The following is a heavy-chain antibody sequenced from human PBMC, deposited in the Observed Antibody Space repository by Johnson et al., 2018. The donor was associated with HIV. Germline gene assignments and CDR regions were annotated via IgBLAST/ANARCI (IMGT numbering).Heavy chain of an antibody. D-gene: IGHD5-12*01. CDR2: ISWNSGSI. V-gene: IGHV3-9*01. CDR1: GFTFDDYA. CDR3: AKDTVDMGAKGAFDI. Sequence: EVQLVESGGGLVQPGRSLRLSCAASGFTFDDYAMHWVRQAPGKGLEWVSGISWNSGSIGYADSVKGRFTISRDNAKNSLYLQMNSLSAEDTALYYCAKDTVDMGAKGAFDIWGQGTMVTVSS. J-gene: IGHJ3*02.